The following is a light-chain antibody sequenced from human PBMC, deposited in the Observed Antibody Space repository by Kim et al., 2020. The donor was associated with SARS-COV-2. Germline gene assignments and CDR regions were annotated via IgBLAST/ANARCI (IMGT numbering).Light chain of an antibody. J-gene: IGKJ5*01. CDR3: QQYDNWHLT. V-gene: IGKV3-15*01. Sequence: EIVLTQSPATLSVSPGERATLSCRASQSVTTNLAWYQQKPGQAPRVLIYSASTRATDIPARFSGSGSGTEFTLTINILQSEDFAVYYCQQYDNWHLTFGQGTRLEIK. CDR2: SAS. CDR1: QSVTTN.